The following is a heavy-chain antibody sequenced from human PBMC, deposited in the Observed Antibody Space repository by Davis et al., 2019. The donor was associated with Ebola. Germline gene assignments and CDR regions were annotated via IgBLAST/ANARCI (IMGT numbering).Heavy chain of an antibody. V-gene: IGHV3-23*01. D-gene: IGHD2-15*01. CDR3: ARDPGYCSSGSCSFDY. Sequence: GESLKISCAASGFTFSSYAMSWVRQAPGKGLEWVSAISGSGGSTYYADSVKGRFTISRDNSKNTLYLQMSSLRDEDTAVYYCARDPGYCSSGSCSFDYWGQGTLVTVSA. CDR1: GFTFSSYA. CDR2: ISGSGGST. J-gene: IGHJ4*02.